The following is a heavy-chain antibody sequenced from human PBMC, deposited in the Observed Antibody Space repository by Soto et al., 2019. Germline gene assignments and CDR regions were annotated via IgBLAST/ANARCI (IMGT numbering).Heavy chain of an antibody. V-gene: IGHV4-4*07. CDR2: VYSTGST. CDR3: ARDEYYDSNNWFDH. D-gene: IGHD3-22*01. Sequence: PSETLSLTCTVSGGAITSYYWSWIRQPVGAGLQWIGRVYSTGSTNYNPSLRSRVTMSVDTSQNQFFLRLSSVTAADTAVYYCARDEYYDSNNWFDHWGQGILGTVSS. J-gene: IGHJ5*02. CDR1: GGAITSYY.